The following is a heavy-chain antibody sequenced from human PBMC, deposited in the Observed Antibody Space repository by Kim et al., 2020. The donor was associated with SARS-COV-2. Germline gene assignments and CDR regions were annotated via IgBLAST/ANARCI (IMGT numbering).Heavy chain of an antibody. D-gene: IGHD3-10*01. Sequence: PSVQGHVTISADKAISTAYLQWSSLKASDTARYYCARLWFGELLYPFDYWGQGTLVTVSS. CDR3: ARLWFGELLYPFDY. V-gene: IGHV5-10-1*01. J-gene: IGHJ4*02.